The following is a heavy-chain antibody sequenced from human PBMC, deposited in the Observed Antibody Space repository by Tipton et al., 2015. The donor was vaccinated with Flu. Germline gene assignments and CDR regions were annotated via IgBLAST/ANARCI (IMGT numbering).Heavy chain of an antibody. CDR3: ARDEGVVNYYQGMDV. CDR2: IWYDGSNI. J-gene: IGHJ6*02. Sequence: SLRLSCAASGFDFSSFGMHWVRQAPGKGLEWVAVIWYDGSNIKYVDSVKGRFTISRDNFKKTLYLQMNNLRVADTAVYYCARDEGVVNYYQGMDVWGQGTTVTVS. CDR1: GFDFSSFG. V-gene: IGHV3-33*01.